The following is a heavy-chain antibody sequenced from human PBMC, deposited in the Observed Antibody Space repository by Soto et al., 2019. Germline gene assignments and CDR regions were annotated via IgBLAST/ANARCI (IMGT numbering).Heavy chain of an antibody. V-gene: IGHV3-30*04. CDR2: ISYDGSNK. CDR1: GFTFSSYA. J-gene: IGHJ1*01. D-gene: IGHD6-13*01. CDR3: ARDLAAAGTEYFQH. Sequence: LSLTCAASGFTFSSYAMHWVRQAPGKGLEWVAVISYDGSNKYYADSVKGRFTISRDNSKNTLYLQMNSLRAEDTAVYYCARDLAAAGTEYFQHWGQGTLVTVSS.